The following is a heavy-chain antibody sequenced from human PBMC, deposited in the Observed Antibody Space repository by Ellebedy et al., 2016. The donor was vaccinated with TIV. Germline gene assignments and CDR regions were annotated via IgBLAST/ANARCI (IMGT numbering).Heavy chain of an antibody. J-gene: IGHJ4*02. D-gene: IGHD2-2*01. CDR1: GGSIRNYY. CDR3: AASGSADSDY. CDR2: MYYSGSS. Sequence: MPSETLSLTCTVSGGSIRNYYWTWIRQPPGKGLEWIGHMYYSGSSNYNPSLRSRVTMSIDTSKNQFSLKMSSVTAADTAVYYCAASGSADSDYWGPGTLVTVSS. V-gene: IGHV4-59*01.